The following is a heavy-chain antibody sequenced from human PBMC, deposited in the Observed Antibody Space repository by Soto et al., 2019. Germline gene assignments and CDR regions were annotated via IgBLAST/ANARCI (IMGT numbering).Heavy chain of an antibody. D-gene: IGHD6-19*01. J-gene: IGHJ4*02. Sequence: ASVKVSCKASGYTFTSYGISWVRQAPGQGLAWMGWISAYNGNTNYAQKLQGRVTMTTDTSTSTAYMELRSLRSDDTAVYYCARDRTFSGRGYFDYWGQGTLVNVS. V-gene: IGHV1-18*04. CDR2: ISAYNGNT. CDR1: GYTFTSYG. CDR3: ARDRTFSGRGYFDY.